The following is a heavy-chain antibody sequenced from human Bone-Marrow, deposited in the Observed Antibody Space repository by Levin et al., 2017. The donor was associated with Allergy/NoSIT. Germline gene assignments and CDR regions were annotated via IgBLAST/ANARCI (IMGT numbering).Heavy chain of an antibody. J-gene: IGHJ4*02. CDR2: INPDSGDT. CDR3: ARQFDSGYDSAYFDY. Sequence: ASVKVSCKTSGYTFIGYNIYWVRQAPGEGLEWMGWINPDSGDTHYVHKFHDRVTMTRDTSISTVYLDLSRLTSDDTAVYYCARQFDSGYDSAYFDYWGQGALVTVSS. D-gene: IGHD5-12*01. V-gene: IGHV1-2*07. CDR1: GYTFIGYN.